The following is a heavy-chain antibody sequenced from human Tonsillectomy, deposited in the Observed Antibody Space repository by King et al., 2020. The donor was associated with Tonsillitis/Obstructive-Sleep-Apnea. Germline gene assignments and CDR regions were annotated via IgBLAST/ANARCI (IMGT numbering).Heavy chain of an antibody. CDR1: GLTFSNYP. V-gene: IGHV3-23*04. CDR2: ISGSATTT. CDR3: AKASGIVVGPRYYYYMDV. J-gene: IGHJ6*03. Sequence: VQLVESGGGLVQPGGSLRLSCAASGLTFSNYPMGWFRRAPGKGRAWVPVISGSATTTCYADSVKGRVTISRDNSKNTLYLQMNTLRAEDTAVYYCAKASGIVVGPRYYYYMDVWGKGTTVTVSS. D-gene: IGHD2-2*01.